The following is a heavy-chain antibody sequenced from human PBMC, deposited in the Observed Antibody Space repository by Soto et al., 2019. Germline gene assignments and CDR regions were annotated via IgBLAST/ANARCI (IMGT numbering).Heavy chain of an antibody. D-gene: IGHD4-17*01. V-gene: IGHV3-7*01. CDR3: ARDYGIMTTKFRWFDT. CDR1: GFTFSSYC. CDR2: IKQDGSEK. Sequence: XGSLLLTCAASGFTFSSYCMSWVRQAPGNGLEWVANIKQDGSEKYYVDSVKGRFTISRDNAKNSLYLQMNSLRAEDTAVYYCARDYGIMTTKFRWFDTWGQGTLVTVSS. J-gene: IGHJ5*02.